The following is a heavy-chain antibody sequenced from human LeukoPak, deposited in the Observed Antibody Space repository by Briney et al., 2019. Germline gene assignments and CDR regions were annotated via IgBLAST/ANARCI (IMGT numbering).Heavy chain of an antibody. J-gene: IGHJ4*02. V-gene: IGHV3-30-3*01. CDR1: GFTFSSYA. D-gene: IGHD5-24*01. Sequence: GGSLRLSCAASGFTFSSYAMHWVRQAPGKGLEWVAVISYDGSNKYYADSVKGRFTISRDNSKNTLYPQMNSLRAEDTAVYYCARDFGSVEMADYWGQGTLVTVSS. CDR2: ISYDGSNK. CDR3: ARDFGSVEMADY.